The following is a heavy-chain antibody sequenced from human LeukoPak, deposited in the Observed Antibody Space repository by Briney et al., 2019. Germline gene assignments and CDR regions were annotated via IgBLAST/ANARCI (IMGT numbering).Heavy chain of an antibody. J-gene: IGHJ4*02. CDR1: GGSISSYY. D-gene: IGHD2-2*01. CDR2: IYYSGST. Sequence: PSETLSLTCTVSGGSISSYYWSWIRQPPGKGLEWIGYIYYSGSTNYDPSLKSRVTISVDTSKNQFSLKLSSVTAADTAVYYCARRDCSSTSCYSYYFDYWGQGTLVTVSS. CDR3: ARRDCSSTSCYSYYFDY. V-gene: IGHV4-59*08.